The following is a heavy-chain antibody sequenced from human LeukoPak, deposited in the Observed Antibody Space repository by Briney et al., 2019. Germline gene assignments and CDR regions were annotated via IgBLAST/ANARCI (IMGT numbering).Heavy chain of an antibody. J-gene: IGHJ3*02. CDR3: ARGVHVYDFWSGYHPYDAFDI. CDR1: GGSISSYY. CDR2: ISYSGST. D-gene: IGHD3-3*01. V-gene: IGHV4-59*01. Sequence: PSETLSLTCTVSGGSISSYYWSWIRQPPGKGLEWIGYISYSGSTNYNPSLKSRVTISVDTSKNQFSLKLSSVTAADTAVYYCARGVHVYDFWSGYHPYDAFDIWGQGTMVTVSS.